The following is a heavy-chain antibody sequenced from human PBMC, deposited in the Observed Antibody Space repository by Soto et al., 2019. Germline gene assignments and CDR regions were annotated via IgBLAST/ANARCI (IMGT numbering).Heavy chain of an antibody. CDR3: APDRIAADGTDYYYYGMDV. Sequence: QVQLVESGGGVVQPGRSLRLSWAASGFTFSSYGMHWVRQARGKGLEWVAVISYNGSNKYYADYVKGRITISRDNSKNTLDVPMNRMRGEDTALYYCAPDRIAADGTDYYYYGMDVRGQGTTVTVSS. J-gene: IGHJ6*02. CDR1: GFTFSSYG. D-gene: IGHD6-13*01. CDR2: ISYNGSNK. V-gene: IGHV3-30*03.